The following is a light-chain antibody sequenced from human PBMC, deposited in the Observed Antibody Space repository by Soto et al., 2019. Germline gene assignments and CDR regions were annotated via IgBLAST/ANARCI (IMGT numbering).Light chain of an antibody. Sequence: QSALTQPASVSGSPGQSVTISCTGTSSDVGGYNYVSWYQQHPGKTPKLIIYDVSNRPSGFSNRFSGSKSGNTASLTISGLQAEDEADYYCNSYTSSTTPLVFGTGTKLTVL. J-gene: IGLJ1*01. CDR2: DVS. CDR1: SSDVGGYNY. V-gene: IGLV2-14*01. CDR3: NSYTSSTTPLV.